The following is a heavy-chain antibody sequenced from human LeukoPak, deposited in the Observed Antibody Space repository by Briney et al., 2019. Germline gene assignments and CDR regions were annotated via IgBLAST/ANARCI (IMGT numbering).Heavy chain of an antibody. Sequence: GVSLRLSCAASGFTFSSYAMSWVRQAPGKGLEWVSAISGSGDSTYYGDSVKGRFTISRDNSKTTLYLQMNSLRAEDTAVYYCAKTRPLDSSSWSHGDYWGQGTLVTVSS. CDR1: GFTFSSYA. V-gene: IGHV3-23*01. CDR2: ISGSGDST. D-gene: IGHD6-13*01. J-gene: IGHJ4*02. CDR3: AKTRPLDSSSWSHGDY.